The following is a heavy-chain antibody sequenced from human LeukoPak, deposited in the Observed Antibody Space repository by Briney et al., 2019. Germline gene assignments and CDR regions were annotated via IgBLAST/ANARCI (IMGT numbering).Heavy chain of an antibody. Sequence: PGGSLRLSCAASGFTLSSYAMSWVRQAPGKGLEWVSSISASGGSTNYADSVKGRFTISRDNSKNTLYLQMNSLRAEDTAVYYCAKEKIAWRSWSYYFDYWGQGTLVTVSS. CDR2: ISASGGST. V-gene: IGHV3-23*01. CDR3: AKEKIAWRSWSYYFDY. CDR1: GFTLSSYA. J-gene: IGHJ4*02. D-gene: IGHD6-13*01.